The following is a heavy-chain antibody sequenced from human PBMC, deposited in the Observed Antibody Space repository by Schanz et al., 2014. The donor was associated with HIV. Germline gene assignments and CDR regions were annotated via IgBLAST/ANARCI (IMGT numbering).Heavy chain of an antibody. Sequence: QVPLVESGGGVVQPGRSLRLSCAASGFTFNSYAMHWVRQAPGKGLEWETVISNHGSNKYYTDSVKGRFTISRDNSKNTVYLQMNSLRPEDTAVYYCARMEQLIIGYYYGMDVWGQGTTVTVSS. D-gene: IGHD3-16*01. CDR3: ARMEQLIIGYYYGMDV. CDR1: GFTFNSYA. V-gene: IGHV3-30-3*01. J-gene: IGHJ6*02. CDR2: ISNHGSNK.